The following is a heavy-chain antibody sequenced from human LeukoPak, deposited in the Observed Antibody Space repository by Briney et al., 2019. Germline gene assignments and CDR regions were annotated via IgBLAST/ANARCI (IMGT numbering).Heavy chain of an antibody. Sequence: SVTVSCKASGGTFISYAISWVRQAPAQGLEWMGSIIPVLPVANYAQNFHDRVTITADKSTSTAYMELSSLRSEDTAVYYCARDSAPYSYDSSGYYVYAFDMWGQGTMVTVSS. CDR2: IIPVLPVA. CDR1: GGTFISYA. V-gene: IGHV1-69*04. CDR3: ARDSAPYSYDSSGYYVYAFDM. D-gene: IGHD3-22*01. J-gene: IGHJ3*02.